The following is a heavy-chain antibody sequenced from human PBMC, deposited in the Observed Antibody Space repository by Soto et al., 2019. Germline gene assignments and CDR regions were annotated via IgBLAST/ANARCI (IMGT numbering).Heavy chain of an antibody. V-gene: IGHV3-7*03. J-gene: IGHJ4*02. D-gene: IGHD5-12*01. CDR1: GFSFSSFW. Sequence: SLILSCAASGFSFSSFWMIRVRQAPEKGLEWVAIIKQDGSEKHYVDSVKGRFTVSRDNAEKSLYLQMDSLRPHDTAVYYSVRGYRDDTDYFDYWGQGALVTVSS. CDR2: IKQDGSEK. CDR3: VRGYRDDTDYFDY.